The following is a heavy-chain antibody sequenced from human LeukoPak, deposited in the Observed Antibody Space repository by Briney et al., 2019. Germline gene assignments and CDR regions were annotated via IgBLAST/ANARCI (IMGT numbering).Heavy chain of an antibody. CDR3: AREDGYNAFDY. CDR2: TYYAGNS. CDR1: GGSINSINYY. V-gene: IGHV4-39*02. J-gene: IGHJ4*02. Sequence: PSETLSLTCIVSGGSINSINYYWGWIRQPPGKGLEWIGATYYAGNSYCNPSLKSRLTISRDTSKNQFSLKLSSVTAADTAVYYCAREDGYNAFDYWGQGTLVTVSS. D-gene: IGHD5-24*01.